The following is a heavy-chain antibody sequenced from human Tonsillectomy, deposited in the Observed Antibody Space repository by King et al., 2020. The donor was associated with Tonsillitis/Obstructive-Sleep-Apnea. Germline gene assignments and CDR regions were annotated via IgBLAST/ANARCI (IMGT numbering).Heavy chain of an antibody. Sequence: VQLVESGGGLVQPGGSLRLSCAASGFPFSSYSMNWVRQAPGKGREWGSDISSGCSTIYYADSVKGRFTISRDNAKNTLYLQMNSLRDEDTAVYYCARGNSGLDSWGQGTLVTVSS. D-gene: IGHD2/OR15-2a*01. CDR2: ISSGCSTI. CDR3: ARGNSGLDS. J-gene: IGHJ4*02. V-gene: IGHV3-48*02. CDR1: GFPFSSYS.